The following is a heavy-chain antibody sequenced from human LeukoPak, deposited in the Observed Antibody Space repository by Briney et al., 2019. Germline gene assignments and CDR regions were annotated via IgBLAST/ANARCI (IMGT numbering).Heavy chain of an antibody. V-gene: IGHV3-74*01. CDR3: APGTGGY. D-gene: IGHD1-1*01. J-gene: IGHJ4*02. CDR1: GFAFSSNW. Sequence: PGGSLRLSCAASGFAFSSNWMHWVRQTPGKGLVWVSRINSGGSGTSYADSVEGRFTISRDNARNTLYLQMNSLRAEDTAVYYCAPGTGGYWGQGTLVTVSS. CDR2: INSGGSGT.